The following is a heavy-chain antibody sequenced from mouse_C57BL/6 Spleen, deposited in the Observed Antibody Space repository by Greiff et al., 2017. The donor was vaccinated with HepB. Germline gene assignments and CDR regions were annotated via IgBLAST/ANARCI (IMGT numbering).Heavy chain of an antibody. J-gene: IGHJ4*01. Sequence: QVQLQQPGAELVKPGASVKLSCKASGYTFTSYWMHWVKQRPGRGLEWIGRIDPNSGGTKYNEKFKSKTTLTVDKPSSTAYMQLSSLTSEDSAVYYGARRVYYGSSLYAMDYWGQGTSVTVSS. D-gene: IGHD1-1*01. V-gene: IGHV1-72*01. CDR2: IDPNSGGT. CDR3: ARRVYYGSSLYAMDY. CDR1: GYTFTSYW.